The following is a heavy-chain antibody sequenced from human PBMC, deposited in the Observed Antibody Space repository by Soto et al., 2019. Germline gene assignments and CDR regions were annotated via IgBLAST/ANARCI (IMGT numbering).Heavy chain of an antibody. CDR3: AKGERREDYVWGSYFDP. J-gene: IGHJ5*02. Sequence: GGSLRLSCAASGFTFSSYAMSWVRQAPGKGLEWVSAISGSGGSTYYADSVKGRFTISRDNSKNTLYLQMNSLRAEDTAVYYCAKGERREDYVWGSYFDPWGQGTLVTVSS. V-gene: IGHV3-23*01. D-gene: IGHD3-16*01. CDR2: ISGSGGST. CDR1: GFTFSSYA.